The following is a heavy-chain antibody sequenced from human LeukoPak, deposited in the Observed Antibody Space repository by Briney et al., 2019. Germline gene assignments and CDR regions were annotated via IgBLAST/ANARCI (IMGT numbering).Heavy chain of an antibody. J-gene: IGHJ6*02. D-gene: IGHD1-20*01. CDR2: IVPSDSYT. CDR1: GYSFTSCW. CDR3: TRGSYIAGAGGVAEGMDV. V-gene: IGHV5-10-1*01. Sequence: GESLKISCKGSGYSFTSCWNSWGRQLPRKGLERMGRIVPSDSYTNYSPSFQGHVTISADKSISNAYLQWSSLKAPDTAMYYCTRGSYIAGAGGVAEGMDVWGQGTTVTVSS.